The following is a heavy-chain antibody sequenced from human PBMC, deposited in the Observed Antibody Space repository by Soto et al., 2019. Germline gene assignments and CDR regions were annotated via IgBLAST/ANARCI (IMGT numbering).Heavy chain of an antibody. CDR3: ARAYGDYGYYFDY. Sequence: QVQLQESGPGLVKPSETLSLTCTVSGGSISSYYWSWIRQPPGKGLEWIGYIDYSGSTNYNPSLTSRGXXPXAXXKHQPSLKLRSVTAADTAVYYRARAYGDYGYYFDYWGQGTLVTVSS. CDR2: IDYSGST. J-gene: IGHJ4*02. CDR1: GGSISSYY. D-gene: IGHD4-17*01. V-gene: IGHV4-59*01.